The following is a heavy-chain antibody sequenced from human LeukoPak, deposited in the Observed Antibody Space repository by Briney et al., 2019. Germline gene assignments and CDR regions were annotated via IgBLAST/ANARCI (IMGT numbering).Heavy chain of an antibody. D-gene: IGHD1-26*01. CDR2: ISGSGGST. Sequence: GGSLRRSCVASGFSFSNYAMTWVRQAPGKGLEWVSGISGSGGSTYYADSVRGRFTISRDNFKNTLDVQMSSLGVEDTAIYYCARTGVGGGYRFDYWGQGTPVTVSS. CDR1: GFSFSNYA. V-gene: IGHV3-23*01. J-gene: IGHJ4*02. CDR3: ARTGVGGGYRFDY.